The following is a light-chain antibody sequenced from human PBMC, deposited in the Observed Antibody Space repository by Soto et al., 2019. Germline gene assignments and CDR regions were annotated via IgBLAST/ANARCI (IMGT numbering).Light chain of an antibody. Sequence: QSALTQPRSVSGSPGQSVTISCTGTSSAVGGYNYVSWYQQHPGKAPKLMIYDVSKRPSGVPDRFSGSKSGNTASLTISGLQAEDEADYYCCSYAGSYTLGVFGTGTKLTVL. V-gene: IGLV2-11*01. CDR2: DVS. J-gene: IGLJ1*01. CDR1: SSAVGGYNY. CDR3: CSYAGSYTLGV.